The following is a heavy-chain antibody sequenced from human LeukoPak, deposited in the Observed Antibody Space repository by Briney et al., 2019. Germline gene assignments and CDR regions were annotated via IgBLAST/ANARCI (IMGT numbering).Heavy chain of an antibody. V-gene: IGHV3-21*01. CDR1: GFTFSSYS. J-gene: IGHJ4*02. D-gene: IGHD4-17*01. CDR3: ARRLRRNYFDY. Sequence: GGSLRLSCAASGFTFSSYSMNWVRQAPGKGLEGVSSISSSSSYIYYADSVKGRFTISRDNAKNSLYLQMNSLRAEDTAVYYCARRLRRNYFDYWGQGTLVTVSS. CDR2: ISSSSSYI.